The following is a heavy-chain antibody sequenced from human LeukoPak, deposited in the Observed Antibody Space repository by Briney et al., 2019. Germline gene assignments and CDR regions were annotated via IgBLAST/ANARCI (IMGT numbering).Heavy chain of an antibody. Sequence: GGSLRLSCAASGFTFSTYAMHWVRQAPGKGLEWVALISYYGSNQYYADSVKGRFTISRDNSKHTLYLQMNSLRAEDTAVYYCAKDGCDYGDYYCRKGMDVWGQGTTVTVSS. D-gene: IGHD4-17*01. V-gene: IGHV3-30*18. CDR3: AKDGCDYGDYYCRKGMDV. CDR1: GFTFSTYA. CDR2: ISYYGSNQ. J-gene: IGHJ6*02.